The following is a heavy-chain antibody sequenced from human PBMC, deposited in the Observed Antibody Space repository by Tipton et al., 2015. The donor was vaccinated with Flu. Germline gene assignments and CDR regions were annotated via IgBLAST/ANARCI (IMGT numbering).Heavy chain of an antibody. CDR2: INPGDSDS. V-gene: IGHV5-51*01. D-gene: IGHD6-19*01. CDR3: ARRIAVAYMDAFEI. CDR1: GYRFTDYW. J-gene: IGHJ3*02. Sequence: QLVQSGAEVRKSGESLKISCKGSGYRFTDYWIGWVRQMPGKGLEWMGLINPGDSDSRYSPSFEGQVTMSVDKSNSAAYLQWSSLKASDTGIYYCARRIAVAYMDAFEIWGQGTMVTVSS.